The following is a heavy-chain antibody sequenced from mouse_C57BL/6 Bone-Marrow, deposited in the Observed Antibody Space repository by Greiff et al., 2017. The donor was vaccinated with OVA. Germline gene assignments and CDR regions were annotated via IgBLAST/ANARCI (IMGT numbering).Heavy chain of an antibody. CDR3: ARGDDGYLSFDY. D-gene: IGHD2-3*01. V-gene: IGHV1-52*01. CDR2: IDPSDSET. J-gene: IGHJ2*01. CDR1: GYTFTSYW. Sequence: VQLQQPGAELVRPGSSVKLSCKASGYTFTSYWMHWVKQRPIQGLEWIGNIDPSDSETHYNQKFKDKATLTVDKSSSTAYMQLSSLTSEDSAVYYCARGDDGYLSFDYWGQGTTLTVSS.